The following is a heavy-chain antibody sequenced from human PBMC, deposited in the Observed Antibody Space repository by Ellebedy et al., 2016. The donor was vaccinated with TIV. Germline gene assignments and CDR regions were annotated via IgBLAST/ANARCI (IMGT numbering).Heavy chain of an antibody. CDR3: ARVVWVTNWFDP. Sequence: GESLKISCKGSGYSFTSYWISWVRQMPGKGLEWMGKIDPSDSHTTYSPSFQGHVTISVDKSISTAYLQWSSLKASDTAMYYCARVVWVTNWFDPWGQGTLVTVSS. J-gene: IGHJ5*02. D-gene: IGHD3-16*01. CDR1: GYSFTSYW. CDR2: IDPSDSHT. V-gene: IGHV5-10-1*01.